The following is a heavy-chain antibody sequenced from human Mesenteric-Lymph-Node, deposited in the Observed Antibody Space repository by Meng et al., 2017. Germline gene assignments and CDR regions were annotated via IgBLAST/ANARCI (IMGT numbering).Heavy chain of an antibody. V-gene: IGHV2-5*02. CDR3: VHRGFSGSYTYFQH. CDR1: GFSVSTIGVG. J-gene: IGHJ1*01. CDR2: IYWDDDK. Sequence: SGPTLVKPTQTLTLTCTFSGFSVSTIGVGVGWIRQPPGKALEWLGIIYWDDDKRYSPSLKSRLTITKDTSKNEVVLTMTNMDPVDTATYYCVHRGFSGSYTYFQHWGQGTLVTVSS. D-gene: IGHD3-10*01.